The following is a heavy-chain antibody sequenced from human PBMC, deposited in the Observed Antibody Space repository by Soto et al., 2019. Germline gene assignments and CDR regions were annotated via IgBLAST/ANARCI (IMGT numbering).Heavy chain of an antibody. CDR3: ARDCSSGSCFGFDY. D-gene: IGHD2-15*01. CDR2: ISYDGSNQ. CDR1: GFTLSSYA. V-gene: IGHV3-30-3*01. J-gene: IGHJ4*02. Sequence: QVQLVESGGGVVQPGRSLRLSCVASGFTLSSYAMHWVRQAPGKGLEWVAGISYDGSNQYYADSVKGRFTMSRDKSKNTLYLQMNSLRVEETAVYYCARDCSSGSCFGFDYWGQGTLVTVSS.